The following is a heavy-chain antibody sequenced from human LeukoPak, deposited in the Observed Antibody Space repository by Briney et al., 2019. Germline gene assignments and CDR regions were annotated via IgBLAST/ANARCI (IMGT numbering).Heavy chain of an antibody. V-gene: IGHV4-39*01. J-gene: IGHJ4*02. Sequence: SETLTLTCTVSGGSISSSSYYWGWIRQPPGKGLEWIGSIYYSGSTYYNPSLKSRVTISVDTSKNQFSLKLSSVTAADTAVYYCARNPIVGAIPFDYWGQGTLVTVSS. CDR3: ARNPIVGAIPFDY. CDR1: GGSISSSSYY. D-gene: IGHD1-26*01. CDR2: IYYSGST.